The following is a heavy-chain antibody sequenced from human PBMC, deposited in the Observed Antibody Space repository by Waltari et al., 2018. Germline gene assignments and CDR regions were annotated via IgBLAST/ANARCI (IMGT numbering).Heavy chain of an antibody. V-gene: IGHV1-69-2*01. J-gene: IGHJ3*02. CDR2: GDPEDGQT. D-gene: IGHD3-3*02. CDR3: ATALGDSISASRPFEI. CDR1: GYTLSNYY. Sequence: EVRLLQSGAEVKKPGTTLKISCRLSGYTLSNYYIHWIQPAPGKGLQWMGLGDPEDGQTIYAEALQGRISMTADSSTETVYMELTSLTSDDSAVYYCATALGDSISASRPFEIWGQGTVITVSS.